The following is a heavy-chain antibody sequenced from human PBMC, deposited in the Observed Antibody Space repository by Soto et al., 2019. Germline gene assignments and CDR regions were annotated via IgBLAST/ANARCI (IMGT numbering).Heavy chain of an antibody. D-gene: IGHD3-3*01. CDR3: ARAVPPTYYDFWSGYYRDAFDI. V-gene: IGHV1-2*04. Sequence: ASVKVSCKASGYTFTGYYMHWVRQAPGRGLEWMGWINPNSGGTNYAQKFQGWVTMTRDTSISTAYMELSRLRSDDTAVYYCARAVPPTYYDFWSGYYRDAFDIWGQGTMVTVSS. CDR2: INPNSGGT. CDR1: GYTFTGYY. J-gene: IGHJ3*02.